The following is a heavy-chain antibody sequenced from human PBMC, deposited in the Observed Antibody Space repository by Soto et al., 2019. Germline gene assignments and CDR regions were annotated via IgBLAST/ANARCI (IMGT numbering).Heavy chain of an antibody. D-gene: IGHD6-19*01. Sequence: QVHLVQSGAEVEKPGSSVKVSCKASGGTFSTSGSSWVRHAPGQGLEWVGRFVPLLATPTYAQRFQGRVTITADESTSTAYMELSSLRSEDTAVYYCAREFSSGWAGYWGQGTLVAVSS. CDR2: FVPLLATP. V-gene: IGHV1-69*01. CDR3: AREFSSGWAGY. J-gene: IGHJ4*02. CDR1: GGTFSTSG.